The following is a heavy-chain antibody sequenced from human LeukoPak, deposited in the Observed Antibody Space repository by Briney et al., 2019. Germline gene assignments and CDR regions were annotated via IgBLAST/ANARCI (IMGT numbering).Heavy chain of an antibody. CDR1: GFSFSNYW. Sequence: GGSLRLSCAASGFSFSNYWMTWARQAPGKGLEWVANTNQDGSQKNYLDPVRGRFTISRDNAKSSLYLQMNSLRVDDTAVYFCLGSASYTHWGQGTLVTVSS. D-gene: IGHD3-10*01. CDR3: LGSASYTH. V-gene: IGHV3-7*01. CDR2: TNQDGSQK. J-gene: IGHJ4*02.